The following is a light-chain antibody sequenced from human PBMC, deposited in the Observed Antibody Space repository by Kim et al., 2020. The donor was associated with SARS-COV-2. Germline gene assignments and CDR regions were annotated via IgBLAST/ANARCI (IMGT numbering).Light chain of an antibody. V-gene: IGKV3-11*01. CDR3: QRSNNWPLT. J-gene: IGKJ4*01. CDR1: QSVSNY. Sequence: EIVLTQSPATLSVSPGERATLSCRASQSVSNYLAWYQQKAGQAPRLLIYDASNRATGIPARFSGSGSGTDFTLTISSLESEDFAVYYCQRSNNWPLTFGGRTKVDIK. CDR2: DAS.